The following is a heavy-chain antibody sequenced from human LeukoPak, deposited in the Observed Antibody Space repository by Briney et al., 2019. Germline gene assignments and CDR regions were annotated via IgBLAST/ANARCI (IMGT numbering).Heavy chain of an antibody. CDR2: ISSSSYI. CDR3: ATYGGNSLDY. D-gene: IGHD4-23*01. J-gene: IGHJ4*02. V-gene: IGHV3-21*01. CDR1: GFTFSSYS. Sequence: GGSLRLSCAASGFTFSSYSMNWVRQAPGKGLEWVSSISSSSYIYYADSLKGRFTISRDNAKNSLYLQMNSLRAEDTAVYHCATYGGNSLDYWGQGTLVTVSS.